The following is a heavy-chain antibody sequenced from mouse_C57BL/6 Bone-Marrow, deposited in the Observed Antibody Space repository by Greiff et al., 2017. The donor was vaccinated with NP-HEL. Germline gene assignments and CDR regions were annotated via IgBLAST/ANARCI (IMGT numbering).Heavy chain of an antibody. V-gene: IGHV1-72*01. Sequence: QVQLQQPGAELVKPGASVKLSCKASGYTFTSYWMHWVKQRPGRGLEWIGRIDPNSGGTKYNEKVKSKATLTVDKPSSTAYMQLSSLTSEDSAVYYCASWGLRRAWFAYWGQGTLVTVSA. CDR3: ASWGLRRAWFAY. CDR2: IDPNSGGT. D-gene: IGHD2-4*01. J-gene: IGHJ3*01. CDR1: GYTFTSYW.